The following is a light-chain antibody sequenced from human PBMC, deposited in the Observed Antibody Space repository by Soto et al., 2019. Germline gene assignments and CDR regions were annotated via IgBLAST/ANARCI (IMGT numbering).Light chain of an antibody. CDR1: QSVSSY. V-gene: IGKV3-11*01. CDR3: QHRSTWPLT. J-gene: IGKJ4*01. Sequence: EIVLTQSPATLSASPGERATLSCRASQSVSSYLVWYQQHPGQAPRLLIYDASSRAAGIPARFSGSGSGTDFTLTISSLEPEDFAVYYCQHRSTWPLTFGGGTKVEIK. CDR2: DAS.